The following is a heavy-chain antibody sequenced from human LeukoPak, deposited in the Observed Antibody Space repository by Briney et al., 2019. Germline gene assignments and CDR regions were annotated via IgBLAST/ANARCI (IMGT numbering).Heavy chain of an antibody. CDR3: ARGARDGYRIITMRAFDI. CDR1: GFTFSSYS. CDR2: ISSSSSYI. D-gene: IGHD3-10*01. V-gene: IGHV3-21*04. Sequence: GGSLRLSCAASGFTFSSYSMNWVRQAPGKGLEWVSSISSSSSYIYYADSVKGRFTISRDNAKKSLYLQMNSLRAEDTAVYYCARGARDGYRIITMRAFDIWGQGTMVTVSS. J-gene: IGHJ3*02.